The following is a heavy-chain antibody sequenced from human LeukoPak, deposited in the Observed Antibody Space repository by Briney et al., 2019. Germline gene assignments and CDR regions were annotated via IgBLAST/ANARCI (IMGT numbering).Heavy chain of an antibody. Sequence: GGSLRLSCAASGFVVSGNHMTWVRQAPGKGLEWVSVISGSGSTFYADSVKGRFTISRDNSKNTLYLQMNSLRAEDTAVYYCAKDHESYGMDVWGQGTTVTVSS. CDR1: GFVVSGNH. CDR3: AKDHESYGMDV. J-gene: IGHJ6*02. CDR2: ISGSGST. V-gene: IGHV3-53*01.